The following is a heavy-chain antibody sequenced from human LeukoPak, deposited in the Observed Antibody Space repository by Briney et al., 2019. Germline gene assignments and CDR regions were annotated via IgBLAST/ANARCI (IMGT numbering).Heavy chain of an antibody. CDR2: INHSGST. D-gene: IGHD3-10*01. CDR1: GGSFSGYY. V-gene: IGHV4-34*01. J-gene: IGHJ4*02. CDR3: ASGPWGVRGVKNPPY. Sequence: SETLSLTCAVYGGSFSGYYWSWIRQPPGKGLEWIGEINHSGSTNYNPSLKSRVTISVDTSKNQFSLKLSSVTAADTAVYYCASGPWGVRGVKNPPYWGQGTLVTVSS.